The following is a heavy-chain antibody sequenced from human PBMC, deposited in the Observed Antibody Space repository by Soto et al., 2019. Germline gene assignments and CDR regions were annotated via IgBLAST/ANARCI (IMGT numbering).Heavy chain of an antibody. CDR3: ARFLDPGTTSAAVDY. V-gene: IGHV4-34*01. Sequence: SETLSLTCAVYGGSFSGYYWSWIRQPPGKGLEWIGEINHSGSTNYNPSLKSRVTISVDTSRNQFSLKMSSVTAADTAVYYCARFLDPGTTSAAVDYWGQGTLVTVSS. CDR2: INHSGST. D-gene: IGHD1-7*01. J-gene: IGHJ4*02. CDR1: GGSFSGYY.